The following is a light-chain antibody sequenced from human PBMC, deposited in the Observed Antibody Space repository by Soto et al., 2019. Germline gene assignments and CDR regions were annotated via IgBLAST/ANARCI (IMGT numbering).Light chain of an antibody. CDR1: QSISTY. Sequence: DIQMTPSPSSVSASVGDRVTVTCRASQSISTYLYWYQQKPGKAPKLLIYAASSLETGVPSRFSGSGSGTDFTLTISSLQPEDFATYFCQQSYTTPFTFGPGTKVDIK. V-gene: IGKV1-39*01. CDR3: QQSYTTPFT. J-gene: IGKJ3*01. CDR2: AAS.